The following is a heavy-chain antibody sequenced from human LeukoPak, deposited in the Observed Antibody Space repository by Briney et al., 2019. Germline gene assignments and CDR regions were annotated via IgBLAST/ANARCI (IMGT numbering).Heavy chain of an antibody. CDR2: IRYDGSNK. Sequence: GGSLRLSCAASGFTFSSYGMHWVRQAPGKGLEWVAFIRYDGSNKYYADSVKGRFTISRDNSKNTLYLQMNSLRAEDTAVYYCASPEGDYDFWSGYYNFDYWGQGTLVTVSS. J-gene: IGHJ4*02. D-gene: IGHD3-3*01. CDR1: GFTFSSYG. V-gene: IGHV3-30*02. CDR3: ASPEGDYDFWSGYYNFDY.